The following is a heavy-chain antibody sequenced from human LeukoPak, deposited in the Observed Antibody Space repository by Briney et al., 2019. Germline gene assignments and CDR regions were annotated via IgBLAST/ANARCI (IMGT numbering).Heavy chain of an antibody. D-gene: IGHD1-1*01. CDR2: ISGSGGST. J-gene: IGHJ4*02. Sequence: GGSLRLSCAASGFTFSSYAMSWVRQAPGKGLEWVSAISGSGGSTYYADSVKGRFAISRDNSKNTLYLQMNTLRADDTAVYYCVQETGHNWGYLDYWGQGTLVTVSS. CDR1: GFTFSSYA. V-gene: IGHV3-23*01. CDR3: VQETGHNWGYLDY.